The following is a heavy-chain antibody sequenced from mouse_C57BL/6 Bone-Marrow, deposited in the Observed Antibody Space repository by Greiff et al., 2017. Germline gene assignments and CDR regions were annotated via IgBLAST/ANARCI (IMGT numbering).Heavy chain of an antibody. D-gene: IGHD2-4*01. J-gene: IGHJ3*01. CDR3: ARYDEYDRFAY. Sequence: QVQLQQSGAELARPGASVKLSCKASGYTFTSYGISWVKQRTGQGLEWIGEIYPRSGNTYYNEKFKGKATLTADKSSSTAYMELRSLTSEDSAVYFCARYDEYDRFAYWGQGTLVTVSA. V-gene: IGHV1-81*01. CDR1: GYTFTSYG. CDR2: IYPRSGNT.